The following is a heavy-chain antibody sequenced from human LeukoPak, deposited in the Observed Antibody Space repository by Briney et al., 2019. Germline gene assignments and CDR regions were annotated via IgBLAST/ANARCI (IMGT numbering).Heavy chain of an antibody. CDR2: IYPGDSDA. J-gene: IGHJ4*02. CDR3: ARRRDLYSGSYYPFDY. V-gene: IGHV5-51*01. Sequence: GESLKISCKGSGYSFTSYWIGWVRQMPGKGLKWMGLIYPGDSDASYSPSFQGQVTISADKSISTAYLQWSSLKASDTAMYYCARRRDLYSGSYYPFDYWGQGTLVTVSS. CDR1: GYSFTSYW. D-gene: IGHD1-26*01.